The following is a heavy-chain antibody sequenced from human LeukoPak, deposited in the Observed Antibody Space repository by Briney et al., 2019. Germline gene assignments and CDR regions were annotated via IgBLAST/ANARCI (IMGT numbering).Heavy chain of an antibody. Sequence: SETLSLTCTVSGGSISSGGYYWSWIRQHPGKGLEWIGYIYYSGSTYYNPSLKSRVTLSVDTSKNQFSLKLSSVTAADTAVYYCARGQLLPGWFDPWGQGALVTVSS. D-gene: IGHD2-2*01. J-gene: IGHJ5*02. V-gene: IGHV4-31*03. CDR3: ARGQLLPGWFDP. CDR2: IYYSGST. CDR1: GGSISSGGYY.